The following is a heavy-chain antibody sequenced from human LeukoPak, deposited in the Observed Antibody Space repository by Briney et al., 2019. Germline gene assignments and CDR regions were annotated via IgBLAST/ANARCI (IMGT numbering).Heavy chain of an antibody. CDR1: GYTFTGYY. V-gene: IGHV1-2*02. CDR3: ARDLGSVTGTKGFDY. J-gene: IGHJ4*02. Sequence: ASVKVSCKASGYTFTGYYMHWVRQAPGQGLEWMGWINPNSGGTNYAQKFQGRVTMTRDTSISTAYMELSRLRSDDTAVYYCARDLGSVTGTKGFDYWGQGTLVTASS. D-gene: IGHD1-7*01. CDR2: INPNSGGT.